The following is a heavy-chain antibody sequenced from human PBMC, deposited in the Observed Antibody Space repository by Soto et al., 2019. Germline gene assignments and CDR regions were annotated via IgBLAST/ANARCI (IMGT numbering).Heavy chain of an antibody. CDR2: INAGNGNT. V-gene: IGHV1-3*01. CDR3: AGAVAVAADFDY. Sequence: EASVKVSCKASGYTFTSYAMHWVRQAPGQRLEWMGWINAGNGNTKYSQKFQGRVTITRDTSASTAYMELSSLRSEDTAVYYCAGAVAVAADFDYWGQGTLVTVSS. D-gene: IGHD6-19*01. CDR1: GYTFTSYA. J-gene: IGHJ4*02.